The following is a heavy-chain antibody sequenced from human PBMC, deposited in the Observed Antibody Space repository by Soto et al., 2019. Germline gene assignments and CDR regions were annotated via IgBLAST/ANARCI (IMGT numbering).Heavy chain of an antibody. D-gene: IGHD5-12*01. J-gene: IGHJ4*02. CDR3: ARLSLVFAVGGYDLPYYFDY. V-gene: IGHV4-39*01. CDR2: IYYSGST. CDR1: GGSISSSSYY. Sequence: SETLSLTCTVSGGSISSSSYYWGWIRQPPGKGLEWIGSIYYSGSTYYNPSLKSRVTISVDTSKNQFSLKLSSVTAADTAVYYCARLSLVFAVGGYDLPYYFDYWGQGTLVTVSS.